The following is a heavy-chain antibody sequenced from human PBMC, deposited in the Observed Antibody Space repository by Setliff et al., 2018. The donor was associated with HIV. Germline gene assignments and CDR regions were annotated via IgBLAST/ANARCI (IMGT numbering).Heavy chain of an antibody. J-gene: IGHJ3*02. V-gene: IGHV1-69*04. Sequence: SVKVSCKALGGSFSSYAISWVRQAPGQGLEWMGRIIPMFGSTYYADSVKGRFTISRDSSKNTLYLQMNSLRAEDTAVYYCARDRKAAMVGSDAFDIWGQGTMVTVSS. D-gene: IGHD5-18*01. CDR3: ARDRKAAMVGSDAFDI. CDR2: IIPMFGST. CDR1: GGSFSSYA.